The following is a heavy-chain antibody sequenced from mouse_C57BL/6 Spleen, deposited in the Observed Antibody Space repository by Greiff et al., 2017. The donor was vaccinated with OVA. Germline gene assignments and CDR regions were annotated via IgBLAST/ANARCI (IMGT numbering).Heavy chain of an antibody. Sequence: QVHVKQSGAELARPGASVKLSCKASGYTFTSYGISWVKQRTGQGLEWIGEIYPRSGNTYYNEKFKGKATLTADKSSSTAYMELRSLTSEDSAVYFCARSLYDYDDGPYWYFDVWGTGTTVTVSS. J-gene: IGHJ1*03. CDR3: ARSLYDYDDGPYWYFDV. CDR1: GYTFTSYG. CDR2: IYPRSGNT. D-gene: IGHD2-4*01. V-gene: IGHV1-81*01.